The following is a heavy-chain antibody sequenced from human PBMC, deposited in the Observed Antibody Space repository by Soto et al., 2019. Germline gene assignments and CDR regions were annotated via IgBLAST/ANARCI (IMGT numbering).Heavy chain of an antibody. CDR2: IYYSGST. CDR1: GGSFSSYY. V-gene: IGHV4-59*01. J-gene: IGHJ6*03. CDR3: ARNGLTMVRGVITNYYYYMDV. Sequence: SETLCLTCTVAGGSFSSYYWTWIRQPPGKGLEWIGYIYYSGSTNYNPSLKSRVTISVDTSKNQFSLKLSSVTAAVMAVYYCARNGLTMVRGVITNYYYYMDVWGKGTTVTVSS. D-gene: IGHD3-10*01.